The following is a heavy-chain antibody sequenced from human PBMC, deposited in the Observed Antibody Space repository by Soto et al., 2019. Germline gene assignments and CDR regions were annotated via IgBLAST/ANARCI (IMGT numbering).Heavy chain of an antibody. CDR3: ATGKEQWLVPYYFDF. V-gene: IGHV4-30-2*01. D-gene: IGHD6-19*01. Sequence: SETLSLTCAVSGGSISSGGYSWSWIRQPPGKGLEWIGYIYHSGSTYYNPSLKGRVTISVDRSKNQFSLKLSSVTAADTAMYYCATGKEQWLVPYYFDFWGQGTLVTVSS. J-gene: IGHJ4*02. CDR1: GGSISSGGYS. CDR2: IYHSGST.